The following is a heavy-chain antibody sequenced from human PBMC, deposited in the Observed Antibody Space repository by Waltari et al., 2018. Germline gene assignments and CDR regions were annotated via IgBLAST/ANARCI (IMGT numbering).Heavy chain of an antibody. Sequence: EVQLVESGGGLVKPGGSLRLSCAASGFTFSSYSMNWVRQAPGKGLEWVSSISSSSSYIDYADSVKGRFTIARDNAKNSLYLQMNSLRAEDTAVYYCARALVSSSWYWGFWGQGTLVTVSS. V-gene: IGHV3-21*01. CDR3: ARALVSSSWYWGF. D-gene: IGHD6-13*01. CDR1: GFTFSSYS. CDR2: ISSSSSYI. J-gene: IGHJ4*02.